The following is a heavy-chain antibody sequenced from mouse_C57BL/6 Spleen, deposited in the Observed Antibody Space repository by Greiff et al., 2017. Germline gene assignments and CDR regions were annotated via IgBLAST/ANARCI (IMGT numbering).Heavy chain of an antibody. Sequence: EVQLVESGGGLVKPGGSLKLSCAASGFTFSDYGMHWVRQAPEKGLEWVAYISSGSSTIYYADTVKGRFTISRDNAKNTLFLQMTSLRSEDTAMYYCATDGYWFAYWGQGTLVTVSA. CDR2: ISSGSSTI. D-gene: IGHD2-3*01. J-gene: IGHJ3*01. V-gene: IGHV5-17*01. CDR3: ATDGYWFAY. CDR1: GFTFSDYG.